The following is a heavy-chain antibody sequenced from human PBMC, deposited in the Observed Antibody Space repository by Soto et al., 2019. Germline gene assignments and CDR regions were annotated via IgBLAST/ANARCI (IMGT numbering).Heavy chain of an antibody. V-gene: IGHV4-39*01. J-gene: IGHJ5*02. Sequence: SETLSLTCTVSGGSISSSSYYWGWIRQPPGKGLEWIGSIYYSGGTYYNPSLKSRVTISVDTSKNQFSLKLSSVTAADTAVYYCARTDGSIAARPLGWFDPWGQGTLVTVSS. CDR2: IYYSGGT. D-gene: IGHD6-6*01. CDR1: GGSISSSSYY. CDR3: ARTDGSIAARPLGWFDP.